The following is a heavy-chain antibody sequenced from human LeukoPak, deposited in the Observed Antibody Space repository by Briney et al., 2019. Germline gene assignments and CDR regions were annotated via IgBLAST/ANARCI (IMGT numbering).Heavy chain of an antibody. V-gene: IGHV3-23*01. CDR1: GFTFSSYT. Sequence: QPGGSLRLSCAASGFTFSSYTMSWVRQAPGKGLEWVSAISGSGGSTYYADSVKGRFTISRDNSKNTLYLQMNSLRAEDTAVYYCAKDEQLGRGFDYWGQGTLVTVSS. CDR3: AKDEQLGRGFDY. CDR2: ISGSGGST. D-gene: IGHD6-6*01. J-gene: IGHJ4*02.